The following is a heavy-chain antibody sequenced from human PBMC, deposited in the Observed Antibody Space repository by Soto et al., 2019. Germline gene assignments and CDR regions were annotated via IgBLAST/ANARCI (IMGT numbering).Heavy chain of an antibody. CDR1: GGSFSGDY. CDR2: VYYHGNA. Sequence: SETLSLTCTVYGGSFSGDYWSWVRHRPGKGLEWIGIVYYHGNAYYNPSLQTRVTISLDKSKSQFSLKLSSVTAADSAVYFCARLEGLAPTPYSFHFWGPGALVTVSS. CDR3: ARLEGLAPTPYSFHF. D-gene: IGHD1-1*01. J-gene: IGHJ4*02. V-gene: IGHV4-59*05.